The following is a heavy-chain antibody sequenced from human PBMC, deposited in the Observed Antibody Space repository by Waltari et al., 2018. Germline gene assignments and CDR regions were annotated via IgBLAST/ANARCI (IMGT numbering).Heavy chain of an antibody. J-gene: IGHJ4*02. Sequence: QVQLVQSGAEVKKPGASVKVSCKASGYTFTSYYMHWVRQAPGQGLEWMGIINPSGGSTSYAQKFQGRVTTTRDTSTSTVYMELSSLRSEDTAVYYCARVGEYCSGGSCLDFDYWGQGTLVTVSS. CDR2: INPSGGST. CDR1: GYTFTSYY. V-gene: IGHV1-46*01. CDR3: ARVGEYCSGGSCLDFDY. D-gene: IGHD2-15*01.